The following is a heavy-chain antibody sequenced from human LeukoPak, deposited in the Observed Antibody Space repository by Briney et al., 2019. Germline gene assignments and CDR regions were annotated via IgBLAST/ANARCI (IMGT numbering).Heavy chain of an antibody. CDR1: GGSISSYY. J-gene: IGHJ6*02. V-gene: IGHV4-59*01. CDR2: IYYSGST. Sequence: SETLSLTCTVSGGSISSYYWSCIRQPPGKGLEWIGYIYYSGSTNYNPSLKSRVTISVDTSKNQFSLKLSSVTAADTAVYYCARAHLISSGSLYYYYYYGMDVWGQGTTVTVSS. CDR3: ARAHLISSGSLYYYYYYGMDV. D-gene: IGHD3-10*01.